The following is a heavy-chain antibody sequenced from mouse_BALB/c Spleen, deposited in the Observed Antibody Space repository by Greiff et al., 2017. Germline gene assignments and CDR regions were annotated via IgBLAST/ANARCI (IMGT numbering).Heavy chain of an antibody. J-gene: IGHJ2*01. CDR3: ARDEGGYFDY. V-gene: IGHV5-15*02. CDR2: ISNLAYSI. Sequence: EVKVVESGGGLVQPGGSRKLSCAASGFTFSDYGMAWVRQAPGKGPEWVAFISNLAYSIYYADTVTGRFTISRENAKNTLYLEMSSLRSEDTAMYYCARDEGGYFDYWGQGTTLTVSS. CDR1: GFTFSDYG.